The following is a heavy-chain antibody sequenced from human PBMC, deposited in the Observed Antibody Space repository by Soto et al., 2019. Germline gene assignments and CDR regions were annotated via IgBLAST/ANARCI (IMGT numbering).Heavy chain of an antibody. Sequence: GSLRLSCAASCFTFSRYGMHWVRQAPGKGLEWVSYISSSSSTIYYADSVKGRFTISRDNAKNSLYLQMNSLRAEDTAVYYCARDQDYGDYFYYYYYMDVWGKGTTVTVSS. CDR3: ARDQDYGDYFYYYYYMDV. D-gene: IGHD4-17*01. V-gene: IGHV3-48*01. J-gene: IGHJ6*03. CDR2: ISSSSSTI. CDR1: CFTFSRYG.